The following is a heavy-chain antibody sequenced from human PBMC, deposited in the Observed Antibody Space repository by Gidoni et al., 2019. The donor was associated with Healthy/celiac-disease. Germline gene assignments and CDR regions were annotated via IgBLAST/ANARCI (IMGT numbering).Heavy chain of an antibody. CDR1: GWSFSGYY. CDR2: INHSGST. Sequence: QVQLQQWGAGLLKPSESLSLTCAVYGWSFSGYYWSWIRQPPGKGLEWIGEINHSGSTNYNPSLKSRVTISVDTSKNQFSLKLSSVTAADTAVYYCARESLGYCSSTSCYNHFDYWGQGTLVTVSS. V-gene: IGHV4-34*01. J-gene: IGHJ4*02. CDR3: ARESLGYCSSTSCYNHFDY. D-gene: IGHD2-2*02.